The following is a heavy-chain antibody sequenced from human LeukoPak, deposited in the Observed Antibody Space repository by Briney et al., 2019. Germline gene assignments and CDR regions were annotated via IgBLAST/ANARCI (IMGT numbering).Heavy chain of an antibody. CDR1: GYTFASYY. CDR2: INPSGGST. CDR3: ASIGTAAAGSDY. J-gene: IGHJ4*02. V-gene: IGHV1-46*01. Sequence: AASVKVSCKASGYTFASYYMHWVRQAPGQGLEWMGIINPSGGSTSYAQKFQGRVTMTRDTSTSTVYMELSSLRSDDTAVYYCASIGTAAAGSDYWGQGTLVTVSS. D-gene: IGHD6-13*01.